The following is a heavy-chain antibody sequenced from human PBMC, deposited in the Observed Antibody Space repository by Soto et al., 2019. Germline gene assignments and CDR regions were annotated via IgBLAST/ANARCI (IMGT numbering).Heavy chain of an antibody. D-gene: IGHD2-15*01. CDR1: GGSISSYY. J-gene: IGHJ5*02. CDR3: ARRVYCSGGSCYSQGWFDP. Sequence: GTLTLTCTVSGGSISSYYWSWIRQPPGKGLEWIGYIYYSGSTNYNPSLKSRVTISVDTSKNQFSLKLSSVTAADTAVYYCARRVYCSGGSCYSQGWFDPWGQGTLVTVSS. V-gene: IGHV4-59*01. CDR2: IYYSGST.